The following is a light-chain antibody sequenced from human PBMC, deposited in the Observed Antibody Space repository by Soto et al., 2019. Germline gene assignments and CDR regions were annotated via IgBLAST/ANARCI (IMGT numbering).Light chain of an antibody. V-gene: IGLV2-23*02. J-gene: IGLJ3*02. CDR2: EVS. CDR3: CSYAGSSTFRGV. CDR1: SSDVGSYNL. Sequence: QLVLTQPASVSGSPGQSITISCTGTSSDVGSYNLVSWYQQHPGKAPKLMIYEVSKRPSGVSNRFSGSKSGNTASLTISGLQAEDEADYYCCSYAGSSTFRGVFGGGTKVTVL.